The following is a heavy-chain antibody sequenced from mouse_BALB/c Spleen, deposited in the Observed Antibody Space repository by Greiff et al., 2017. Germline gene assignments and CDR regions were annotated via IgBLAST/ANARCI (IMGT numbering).Heavy chain of an antibody. V-gene: IGHV5-9-3*01. CDR1: GFTFSSYA. J-gene: IGHJ4*01. CDR2: ISSGGSYT. CDR3: ARTSMVTHYYAMDY. D-gene: IGHD2-10*02. Sequence: EVKLVESGGGLVKPGGSLKLSCAASGFTFSSYAMSWVRQTPEKRLEWVATISSGGSYTYYPDSVKGRFTISRDNAKNTLYLQMSSLRSEDTAMYYCARTSMVTHYYAMDYWGQGTSVTVSS.